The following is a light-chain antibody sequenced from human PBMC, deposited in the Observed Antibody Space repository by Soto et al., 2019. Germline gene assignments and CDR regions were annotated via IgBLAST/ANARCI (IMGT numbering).Light chain of an antibody. Sequence: QAVVTQSPSASASLGASFNLTCTLSSGHSSYAIAWHQQQPEKGPRYLMKLNSDGSHSKGDGIPDRFSGSSSGAERYLTISSLQSEDEADYYCQTWGTGGFGGGTKLTVL. CDR1: SGHSSYA. V-gene: IGLV4-69*01. J-gene: IGLJ2*01. CDR3: QTWGTGG. CDR2: LNSDGSH.